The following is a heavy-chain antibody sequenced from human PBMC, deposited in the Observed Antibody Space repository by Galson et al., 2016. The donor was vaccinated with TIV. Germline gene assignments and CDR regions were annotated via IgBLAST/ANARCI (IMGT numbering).Heavy chain of an antibody. CDR3: ARDFGGSFSPFYGMDV. J-gene: IGHJ6*02. CDR1: GGTFRSPA. D-gene: IGHD3-16*01. V-gene: IGHV1-3*01. CDR2: INAGTGDT. Sequence: SVKVSCKASGGTFRSPAINWVRQAPGQGPEWMGWINAGTGDTKFSQKFQGRVTLTKDTSASTVYMGLSSLTSEDTAVYYCARDFGGSFSPFYGMDVWGQGTTVTVSS.